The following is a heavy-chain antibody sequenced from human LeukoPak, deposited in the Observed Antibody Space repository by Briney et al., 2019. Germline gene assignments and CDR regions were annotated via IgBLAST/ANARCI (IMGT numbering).Heavy chain of an antibody. CDR2: IYYSGST. Sequence: SETLSLTCTVSGGSTSSSSYYWGWIRQPPGKGLEWIGSIYYSGSTYYNPSLKSRVTISVDTSKNQFSLKLSSVTAADTAVYYCARESIFPLAAAGPFDLWGRGTLVTVSS. D-gene: IGHD6-13*01. CDR1: GGSTSSSSYY. CDR3: ARESIFPLAAAGPFDL. V-gene: IGHV4-39*07. J-gene: IGHJ2*01.